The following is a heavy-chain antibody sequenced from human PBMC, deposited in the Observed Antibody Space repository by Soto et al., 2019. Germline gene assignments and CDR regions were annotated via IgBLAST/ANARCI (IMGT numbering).Heavy chain of an antibody. D-gene: IGHD6-13*01. CDR3: AREDGSSWYYFDY. V-gene: IGHV5-51*01. CDR2: IYPSDSDT. CDR1: GYTFNFYW. Sequence: GESLKISCTGSGYTFNFYWIGWVRQMNGKGLEWMGIIYPSDSDTRYSPSLQGQVTISVDKSINIAYLQWSSLKAPDTAMYYCAREDGSSWYYFDYWGQGTLVTVSS. J-gene: IGHJ4*02.